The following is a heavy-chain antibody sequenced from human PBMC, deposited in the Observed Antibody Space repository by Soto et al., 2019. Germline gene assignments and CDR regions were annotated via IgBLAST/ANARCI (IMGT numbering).Heavy chain of an antibody. V-gene: IGHV1-2*02. CDR1: GYSFINYY. CDR3: ARQGEHSTSPRDSYGMDV. CDR2: INPHSGDT. D-gene: IGHD3-16*01. Sequence: GASVKVSCKSSGYSFINYYVHWVRQAPGQGLEWMGWINPHSGDTNYAQKFQGRVTMTRDTSISTVFVDLSRLTSDDTALYFCARQGEHSTSPRDSYGMDVWGQGTSVTVSS. J-gene: IGHJ6*02.